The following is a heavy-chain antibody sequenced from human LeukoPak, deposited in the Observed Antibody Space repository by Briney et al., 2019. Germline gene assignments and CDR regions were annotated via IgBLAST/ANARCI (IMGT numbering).Heavy chain of an antibody. D-gene: IGHD6-19*01. Sequence: PSETLSLTCTVSGGSISSYYWSWIRQPPGKGLEWVAVISYDGSNKYYADSVKGRFTISRDNSKNTLYLQMNSLRAEDTAVYYCAKEDRRPVAGTVVDYYYGMDVWGQGTTVTVSS. CDR2: ISYDGSNK. CDR3: AKEDRRPVAGTVVDYYYGMDV. V-gene: IGHV3-30*18. CDR1: GGSISSYY. J-gene: IGHJ6*02.